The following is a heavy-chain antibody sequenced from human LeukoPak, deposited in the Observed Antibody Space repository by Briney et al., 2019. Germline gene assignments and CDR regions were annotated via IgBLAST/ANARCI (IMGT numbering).Heavy chain of an antibody. CDR3: ARDPRPTSLLWFGELYAPFDY. D-gene: IGHD3-10*01. J-gene: IGHJ4*02. CDR1: GFTFGSYA. Sequence: GGSLRLSCAASGFTFGSYAMHWVRQAPGKGLEWVAVISYDGSNKYYADSVKGRFTISRDNSKNTLYLQMNSLRAEDTAVYYCARDPRPTSLLWFGELYAPFDYWGQGTLVTVSS. CDR2: ISYDGSNK. V-gene: IGHV3-30*04.